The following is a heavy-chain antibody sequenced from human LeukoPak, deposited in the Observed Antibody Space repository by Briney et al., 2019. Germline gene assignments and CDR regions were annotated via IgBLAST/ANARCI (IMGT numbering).Heavy chain of an antibody. Sequence: PSETLSLTCTVSGGSISSYYWSWIRQPPGKGLEWIGYIYYSGSTNYNPSLKSRVTISVDTSKNQFSLKLSSVTAADTAVYYCARAEVIVATIFDYWGQGTLVTVSS. CDR3: ARAEVIVATIFDY. J-gene: IGHJ4*02. CDR1: GGSISSYY. CDR2: IYYSGST. V-gene: IGHV4-59*01. D-gene: IGHD5-12*01.